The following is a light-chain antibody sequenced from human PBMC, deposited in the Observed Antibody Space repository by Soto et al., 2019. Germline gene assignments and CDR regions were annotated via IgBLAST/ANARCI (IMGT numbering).Light chain of an antibody. Sequence: QSALTQPASVSGSHGQSITIPCTGSSSDVGGYNYVSWYQEHPGKAPKLIIYEVTNRPSGVSDRFSGSKSGNTASLTISGLQAEDEADYYCISYTSGSSPYVFGGGTKVTVL. J-gene: IGLJ1*01. V-gene: IGLV2-14*01. CDR1: SSDVGGYNY. CDR3: ISYTSGSSPYV. CDR2: EVT.